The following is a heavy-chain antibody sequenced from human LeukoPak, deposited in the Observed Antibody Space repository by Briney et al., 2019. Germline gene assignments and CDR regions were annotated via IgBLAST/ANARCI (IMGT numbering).Heavy chain of an antibody. V-gene: IGHV4-39*07. CDR2: IYYSGST. CDR3: ARGDGSKPRGF. CDR1: GGSISSSSYY. Sequence: SETLSLTCTVSGGSISSSSYYWGWIRQPPRQGLECIGSIYYSGSTYYNPSLKSRVTISVDTSKNQFSLKLSSGTAAHTAVYYCARGDGSKPRGFWGQGTLVAVSS. D-gene: IGHD3-10*01. J-gene: IGHJ4*02.